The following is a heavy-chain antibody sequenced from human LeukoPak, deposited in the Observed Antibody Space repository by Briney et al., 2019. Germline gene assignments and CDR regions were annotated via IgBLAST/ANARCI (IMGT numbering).Heavy chain of an antibody. D-gene: IGHD6-13*01. J-gene: IGHJ3*02. CDR2: ISSSSSYI. CDR1: GFTFSSYS. Sequence: GGSLRLSCAASGFTFSSYSMNWVRQAPGKGLEWVSSISSSSSYIYYADSVKGRFTISRDNAKNSLYLQMNSLRAEDTAVYYCARDFSWSSGSWPAGLGAFDIWGQGTMVTVSS. CDR3: ARDFSWSSGSWPAGLGAFDI. V-gene: IGHV3-21*01.